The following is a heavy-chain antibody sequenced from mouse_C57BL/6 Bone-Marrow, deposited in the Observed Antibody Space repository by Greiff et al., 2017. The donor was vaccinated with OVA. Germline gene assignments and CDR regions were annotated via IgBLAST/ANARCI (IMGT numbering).Heavy chain of an antibody. CDR2: INPNSGST. CDR3: ARRRGYYYDMDY. V-gene: IGHV1-64*01. Sequence: QVQLQQPGAELVKPGASVKLSCKASGYTFTSYWMHWVKQRPGQGLEWIGMINPNSGSTNYNEKFKSKATLTVDKSSSTAYMQLSSLTSEDSADYYCARRRGYYYDMDYWGQGTSVTVSS. CDR1: GYTFTSYW. J-gene: IGHJ4*01.